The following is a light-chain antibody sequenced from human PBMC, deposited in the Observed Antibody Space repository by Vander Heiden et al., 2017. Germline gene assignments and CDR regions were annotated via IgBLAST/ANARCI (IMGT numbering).Light chain of an antibody. CDR1: VLKKKY. CDR3: YSAADNIGV. Sequence: SYELTQPSSVSVSPGQTARITCSGDVLKKKYARWFQQKPGQAPVLVIDKDSERPSGIPERFSGSSSGTTVTLTISGAQVEDEADYYCYSAADNIGVFGGGTKLTVL. V-gene: IGLV3-27*01. J-gene: IGLJ3*02. CDR2: KDS.